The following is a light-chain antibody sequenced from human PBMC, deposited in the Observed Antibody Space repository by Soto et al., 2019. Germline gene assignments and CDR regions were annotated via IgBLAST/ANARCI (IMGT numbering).Light chain of an antibody. Sequence: QSVLTQPASVSGTPGQSITISCTGTTSDVGTYDYVSWYQQYPGKAPKLVISAVSDRPSGISNRFSGSKSGNTASLTISGLQADDEADYYCSSYRKSGTLVFGGGTQLTVL. CDR3: SSYRKSGTLV. V-gene: IGLV2-14*01. CDR2: AVS. CDR1: TSDVGTYDY. J-gene: IGLJ2*01.